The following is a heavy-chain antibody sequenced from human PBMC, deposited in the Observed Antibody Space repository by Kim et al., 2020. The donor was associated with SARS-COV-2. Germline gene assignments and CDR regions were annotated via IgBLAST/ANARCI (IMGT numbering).Heavy chain of an antibody. CDR3: AREYSYGYFDY. CDR1: GGSISSYY. J-gene: IGHJ4*02. V-gene: IGHV4-59*01. CDR2: IYYSGST. D-gene: IGHD5-18*01. Sequence: SETLSLTCTVSGGSISSYYWSWIRQPPGKGLEWIGYIYYSGSTNYNPSLKSRVTISVETSKNQFSLKLSSVTAADTAVYYCAREYSYGYFDYWGQGTLVTVSS.